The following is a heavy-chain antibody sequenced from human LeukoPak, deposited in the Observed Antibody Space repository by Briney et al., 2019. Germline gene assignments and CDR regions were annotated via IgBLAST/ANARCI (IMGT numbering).Heavy chain of an antibody. J-gene: IGHJ3*02. V-gene: IGHV4-30-2*01. CDR3: AREASTCAFDI. D-gene: IGHD2-2*01. CDR2: IYHSGST. Sequence: SETLSLTCTVSGGSISSGGYYWSWIRQPPGKGLEWIGYIYHSGSTYYNPSLKSRVTISVDRSKNQFSLKLSSVTAADTAVYYCAREASTCAFDIWGQGTMVTVSS. CDR1: GGSISSGGYY.